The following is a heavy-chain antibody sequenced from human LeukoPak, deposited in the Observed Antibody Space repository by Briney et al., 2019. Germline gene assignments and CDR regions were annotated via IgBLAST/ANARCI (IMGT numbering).Heavy chain of an antibody. J-gene: IGHJ4*02. V-gene: IGHV3-23*01. CDR1: GFTFSSYA. CDR3: ARDLGYYDSSGHFDY. D-gene: IGHD3-22*01. Sequence: GGSLGLSCTASGFTFSSYAMNWVRQAPGKGLEWVSGIGAGGTFTYYADSVKGRFTISRHNSKNTLYLQMNSLRAEDTAVYYCARDLGYYDSSGHFDYWGQGTLVTVSS. CDR2: IGAGGTFT.